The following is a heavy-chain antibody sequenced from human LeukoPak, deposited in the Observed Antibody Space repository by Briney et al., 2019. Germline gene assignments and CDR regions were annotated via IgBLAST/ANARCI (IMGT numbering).Heavy chain of an antibody. CDR1: GSTFSSYA. CDR3: ARRRDYFDY. Sequence: GGSLRLSCAASGSTFSSYAMSWVRQAPGKGLEWVTAISGSGGSTYYADSVKGRFTISRDNSKNTLYLQMNSLRAEDTAVYYCARRRDYFDYWGQGTLVTVSS. J-gene: IGHJ4*02. CDR2: ISGSGGST. V-gene: IGHV3-23*01.